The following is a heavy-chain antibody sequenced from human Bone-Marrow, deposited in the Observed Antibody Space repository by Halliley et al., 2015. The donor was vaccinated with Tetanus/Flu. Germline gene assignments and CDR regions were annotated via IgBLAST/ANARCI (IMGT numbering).Heavy chain of an antibody. CDR1: GVSVTTNQW. D-gene: IGHD1-20*01. CDR2: IYHSGSV. Sequence: TLSLTCDVSGVSVTTNQWWTWVRQPPGKGLEWIGEIYHSGSVNYDPSLKSRFTLSVGKARNHFSLKLTSVTAADTAVNYCAGRQGGFYIRRDNYSVCWGPGIWVTVSS. J-gene: IGHJ4*02. CDR3: AGRQGGFYIRRDNYSVC. V-gene: IGHV4-4*02.